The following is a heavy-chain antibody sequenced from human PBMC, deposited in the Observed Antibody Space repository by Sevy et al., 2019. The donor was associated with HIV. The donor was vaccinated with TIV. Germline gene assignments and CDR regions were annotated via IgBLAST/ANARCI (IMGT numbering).Heavy chain of an antibody. V-gene: IGHV4-34*01. CDR3: ARLRIVVAGTGYFER. CDR1: GGSFSGYY. Sequence: SETLSLSCAVYGGSFSGYYWSWIRQPPGKGLEWIGEISHSGGTNYNRSLKSRVTISADTSKNQCSLQLSSVTAADTAVYYCARLRIVVAGTGYFERWGRGTPVTVSS. D-gene: IGHD6-19*01. CDR2: ISHSGGT. J-gene: IGHJ2*01.